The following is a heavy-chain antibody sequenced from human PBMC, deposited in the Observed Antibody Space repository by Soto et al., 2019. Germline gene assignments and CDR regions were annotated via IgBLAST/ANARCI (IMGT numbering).Heavy chain of an antibody. Sequence: SETLSLPCTVSGDSTSSSRYYGGWVRQPPGKGLEWIGSIYYHGSTYYSPSLKSRVTISVDTSKNQFSLKLSSVTAADTAVYYCARHLHPTTGYCPSTSCYRFDYWGKGNMVTVSS. CDR3: ARHLHPTTGYCPSTSCYRFDY. D-gene: IGHD2-2*01. J-gene: IGHJ4*02. CDR2: IYYHGST. V-gene: IGHV4-39*01. CDR1: GDSTSSSRYY.